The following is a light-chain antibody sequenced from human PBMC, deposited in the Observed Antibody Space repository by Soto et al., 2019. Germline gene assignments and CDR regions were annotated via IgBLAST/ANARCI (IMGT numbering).Light chain of an antibody. CDR2: EVT. CDR1: SSDVGAYKY. V-gene: IGLV2-8*01. J-gene: IGLJ3*02. CDR3: TSYVGNEMLV. Sequence: QSALTQPPSASGSPGQSVTISCTGTSSDVGAYKYVSWYQQYPGKAPKLMIYEVTKRPSGVPDRFSGSKSGNTASLTVSGLQAEDEADYSCTSYVGNEMLVFGGGSQLTVL.